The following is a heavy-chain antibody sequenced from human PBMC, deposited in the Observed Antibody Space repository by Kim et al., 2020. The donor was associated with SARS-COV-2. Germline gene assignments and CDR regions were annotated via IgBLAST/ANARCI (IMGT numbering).Heavy chain of an antibody. J-gene: IGHJ3*02. D-gene: IGHD3-22*01. Sequence: GGSLRLSCAASGFTFSSYGMHWVRQAPGKGLEWVAVISYDGSNKFYADSVKGRFTISRDSSKNTLYLQMTSLRAEDTAVYYCARPDALYDYDPVEAFDI. CDR3: ARPDALYDYDPVEAFDI. V-gene: IGHV3-33*05. CDR1: GFTFSSYG. CDR2: ISYDGSNK.